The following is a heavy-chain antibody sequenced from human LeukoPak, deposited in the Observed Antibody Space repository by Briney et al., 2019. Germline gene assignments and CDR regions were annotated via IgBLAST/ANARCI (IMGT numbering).Heavy chain of an antibody. CDR1: GFTFSSYE. CDR2: ISSSGSTI. D-gene: IGHD3-10*01. V-gene: IGHV3-48*03. CDR3: AREVVYYGSGGFDY. J-gene: IGHJ4*02. Sequence: GGSLRLSCAASGFTFSSYEMNWVRQAPGKGLEWVSYISSSGSTIYYADSVKGRFTISRDNAKNSLYLQMNSLRAEDTAVYYCAREVVYYGSGGFDYWGQGTLVTVSS.